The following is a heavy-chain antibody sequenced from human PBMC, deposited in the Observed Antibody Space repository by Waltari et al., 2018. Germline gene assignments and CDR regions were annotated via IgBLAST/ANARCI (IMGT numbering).Heavy chain of an antibody. CDR1: GFTFSSYA. CDR2: ISGSGGST. Sequence: EVRLLESGGGLVQPGGSLRLSCAASGFTFSSYAMRWVRQAPGKGLEWVSAISGSGGSTYYADSVKGRFTISRDNSKNTLYLQMNSLRAEDTAVYYCAKIKHGDYGDYYYGMDVWGQGTTVTVSS. V-gene: IGHV3-23*01. D-gene: IGHD4-17*01. CDR3: AKIKHGDYGDYYYGMDV. J-gene: IGHJ6*02.